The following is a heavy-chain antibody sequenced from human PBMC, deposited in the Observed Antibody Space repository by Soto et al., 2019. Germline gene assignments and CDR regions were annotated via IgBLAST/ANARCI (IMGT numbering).Heavy chain of an antibody. J-gene: IGHJ4*02. CDR2: INHSGST. CDR1: GGSFSGYY. D-gene: IGHD3-3*01. Sequence: SETLSLTCAVYGGSFSGYYWSWIRQPPGKGLEWIGEINHSGSTNYNPSLKSRVTISVDTSKNQFSLKLSSVTAADTAVYYCARSGENLEWQLDYWGQGTLVTVSS. CDR3: ARSGENLEWQLDY. V-gene: IGHV4-34*01.